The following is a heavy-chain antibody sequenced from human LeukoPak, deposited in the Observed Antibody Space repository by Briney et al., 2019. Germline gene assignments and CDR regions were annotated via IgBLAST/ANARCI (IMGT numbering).Heavy chain of an antibody. Sequence: SETLSLTCTVSGGSISSYYWSWIRQPPGKGLEWIGYIYYSGSTNYNPSLKSRVTISVDTSKNQFSLKLSSVTAADTAVYYCARVRLSWGYGEKNAFDIWGQGTMVTVSS. V-gene: IGHV4-59*01. J-gene: IGHJ3*02. CDR3: ARVRLSWGYGEKNAFDI. CDR2: IYYSGST. D-gene: IGHD3-16*01. CDR1: GGSISSYY.